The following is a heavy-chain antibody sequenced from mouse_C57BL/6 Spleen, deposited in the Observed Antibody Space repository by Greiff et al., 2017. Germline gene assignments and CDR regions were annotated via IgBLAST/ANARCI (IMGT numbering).Heavy chain of an antibody. CDR2: IDPSDSYT. V-gene: IGHV1-69*01. Sequence: QVQLQQPGAELVMPGASVKLSCKASGYTFTSYWMHWVKQRPGQGLEWIGEIDPSDSYTNYNQKFKGKSTLTVDKSSSTAYMQLSSLTSEDSAVYYCAREIANWYYLDYWGQGTPLTVSS. J-gene: IGHJ2*01. CDR3: AREIANWYYLDY. CDR1: GYTFTSYW. D-gene: IGHD4-1*01.